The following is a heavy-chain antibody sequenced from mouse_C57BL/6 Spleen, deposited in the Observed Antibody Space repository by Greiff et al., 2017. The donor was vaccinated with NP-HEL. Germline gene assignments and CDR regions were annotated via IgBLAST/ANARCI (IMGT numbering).Heavy chain of an antibody. J-gene: IGHJ2*01. CDR1: GYTFTDYE. CDR3: TRVGTGDY. CDR2: IDPETGGT. D-gene: IGHD3-3*01. Sequence: QVHVKQSGAELVRPGASVTLSCKASGYTFTDYEMHWVKQTPVHGLEWIGAIDPETGGTAYNQKFKGKAILTADKSSSTAYMELRSLTSEDSAVYYCTRVGTGDYWGQGTTLTVSS. V-gene: IGHV1-15*01.